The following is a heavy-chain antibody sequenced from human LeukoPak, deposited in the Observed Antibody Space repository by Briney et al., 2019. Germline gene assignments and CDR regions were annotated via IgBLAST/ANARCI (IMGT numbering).Heavy chain of an antibody. D-gene: IGHD3-22*01. J-gene: IGHJ2*01. V-gene: IGHV4-4*02. CDR3: ARGDYYDSSGYYGYWYFDL. Sequence: SETLSLTCAVSGGSISSGNWWSWVRQPPGKGLEWIGQIYHSGSTNYNPSLKSRVTISVEKSKNQFSLNLTSVTAADTAVYYCARGDYYDSSGYYGYWYFDLWGRGTLVTVSS. CDR2: IYHSGST. CDR1: GGSISSGNW.